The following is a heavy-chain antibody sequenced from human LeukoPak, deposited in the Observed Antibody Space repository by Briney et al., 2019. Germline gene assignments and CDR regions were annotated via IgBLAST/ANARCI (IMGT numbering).Heavy chain of an antibody. CDR2: IYHSGST. J-gene: IGHJ4*02. CDR3: ARVWADYGTDY. CDR1: GFSISSGYY. Sequence: SETLSLTCTVSGFSISSGYYWGWIRQPPGKGLEWIGSIYHSGSTYYNLSLKSRVTISVDTSKNQFSLKLSSVTAADTAVYYCARVWADYGTDYWGQGILVTVSS. D-gene: IGHD4-17*01. V-gene: IGHV4-38-2*02.